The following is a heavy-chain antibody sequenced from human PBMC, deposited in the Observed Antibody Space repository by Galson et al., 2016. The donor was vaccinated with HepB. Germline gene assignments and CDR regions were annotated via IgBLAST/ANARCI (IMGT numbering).Heavy chain of an antibody. V-gene: IGHV1-18*01. CDR2: VSAYNVNT. CDR3: ARERGPVPAANFDY. CDR1: GHTFDTYG. Sequence: SVKVSCKASGHTFDTYGITWVRQAPGQGLEWVGWVSAYNVNTNSAQRFQGRVTMTIDTSTTTAYMELRGLRSDDTAVYFCARERGPVPAANFDYWGQGVLVIVSS. D-gene: IGHD2-2*01. J-gene: IGHJ4*02.